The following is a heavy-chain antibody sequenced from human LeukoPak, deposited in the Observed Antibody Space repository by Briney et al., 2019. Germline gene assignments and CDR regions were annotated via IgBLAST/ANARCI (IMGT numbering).Heavy chain of an antibody. D-gene: IGHD3-10*01. J-gene: IGHJ4*02. Sequence: SETLSLTCAVYGGSFSGYYWSWIRQPPGKGLEWIGEINHSGSTYYNPSLKSRVTISVDTSKNQFSLKLSSVTAADTAVYYCASCPWFGEDVGYWGQGTLVTVSS. CDR3: ASCPWFGEDVGY. CDR2: INHSGST. V-gene: IGHV4-34*01. CDR1: GGSFSGYY.